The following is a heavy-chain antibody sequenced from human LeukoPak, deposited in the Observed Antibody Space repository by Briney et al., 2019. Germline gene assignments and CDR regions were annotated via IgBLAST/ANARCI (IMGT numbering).Heavy chain of an antibody. Sequence: PGGSLRLSCAAAGFTFSDYYMSWIRQAPGKGLEWVSYISSSSSYTNYADSVKGRFTISRDNAKNSLYLQMNILRAEDTAVYYCARVMGSSHYGMDVWGQGTTVTVSS. V-gene: IGHV3-11*05. CDR1: GFTFSDYY. CDR2: ISSSSSYT. J-gene: IGHJ6*02. CDR3: ARVMGSSHYGMDV. D-gene: IGHD3-10*01.